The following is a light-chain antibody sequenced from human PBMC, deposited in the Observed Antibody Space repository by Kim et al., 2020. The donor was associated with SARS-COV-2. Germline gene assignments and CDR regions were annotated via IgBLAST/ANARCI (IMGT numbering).Light chain of an antibody. V-gene: IGKV3-20*01. CDR1: QSQSVGY. J-gene: IGKJ1*01. Sequence: SPGARAIASCSASQSQSVGYLAWCHQKPGQEPRLLIFGAAVSATVTPERVSGSGCVTDSTLTISRLEPEEFAVFYCLQYASSPRTFGPGTKVYIK. CDR2: GAA. CDR3: LQYASSPRT.